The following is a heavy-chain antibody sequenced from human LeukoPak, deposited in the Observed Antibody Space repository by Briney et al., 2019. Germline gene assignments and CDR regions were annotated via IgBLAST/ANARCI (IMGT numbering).Heavy chain of an antibody. CDR3: ARDETGGQKTNAFDI. D-gene: IGHD7-27*01. CDR1: GDSISTSY. V-gene: IGHV4-59*01. Sequence: SETLSLSCTVSGDSISTSYWTWIRQPPGKGLECLGYISHSGRTNYNPSLKSRVTISIDTSKNQFSLTLRSVTDADTAVYYCARDETGGQKTNAFDIWGQGTMVTVSS. CDR2: ISHSGRT. J-gene: IGHJ3*02.